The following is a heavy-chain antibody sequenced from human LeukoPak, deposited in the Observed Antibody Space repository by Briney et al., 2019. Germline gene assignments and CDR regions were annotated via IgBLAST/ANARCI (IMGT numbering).Heavy chain of an antibody. Sequence: SETLSLTCAVSGYSISSGYYWGWIRQPPGKGLEWIGSIYHSGSTYYNPSLKSRVTISVDTSKNQFSLKLSAVTAADTAVYYCAVLFTIFGVVSSDAFDIWGQGTMVTVSS. J-gene: IGHJ3*02. D-gene: IGHD3-3*01. CDR3: AVLFTIFGVVSSDAFDI. V-gene: IGHV4-38-2*01. CDR1: GYSISSGYY. CDR2: IYHSGST.